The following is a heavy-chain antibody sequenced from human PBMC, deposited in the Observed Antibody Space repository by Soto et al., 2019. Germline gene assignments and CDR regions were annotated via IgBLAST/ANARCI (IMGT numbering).Heavy chain of an antibody. V-gene: IGHV3-64*01. CDR1: GFTFSSYA. CDR2: ISSNGGST. D-gene: IGHD2-15*01. J-gene: IGHJ4*02. Sequence: GGSLRLSCAASGFTFSSYAMHWVRQAPGKGLEYVSAISSNGGSTYYANSVKGRFTISRDNSKNTLYLQMGSLRAEDMAVYYCARDSTGPVVVVAAAYDYWGQGTLVTVSS. CDR3: ARDSTGPVVVVAAAYDY.